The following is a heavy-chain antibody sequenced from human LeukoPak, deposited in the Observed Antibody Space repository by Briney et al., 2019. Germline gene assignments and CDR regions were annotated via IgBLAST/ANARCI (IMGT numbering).Heavy chain of an antibody. CDR1: GFTFSSYA. J-gene: IGHJ4*02. CDR3: AKDTATVTTEFDY. CDR2: IRYDGSNK. D-gene: IGHD4-17*01. Sequence: GGSLRLSCAASGFTFSSYAMSWVRQAPGKGLEWVAFIRYDGSNKYYADSVKGRFTISRDNSKNTLYLQMNSLRAEDTAVYYCAKDTATVTTEFDYWGQGTLVTVSS. V-gene: IGHV3-30*02.